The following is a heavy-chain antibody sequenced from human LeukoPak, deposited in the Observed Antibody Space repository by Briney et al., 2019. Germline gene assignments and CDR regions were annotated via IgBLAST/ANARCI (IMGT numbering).Heavy chain of an antibody. J-gene: IGHJ3*02. D-gene: IGHD3-22*01. CDR3: ARDLIYYDRSGYHNDAFDI. Sequence: SETLSLTCAVSGGSISSSNWWSWVRQPPGKGLEWIGEIYHSGSTNYNPSLKSRVTISLDTSKNQFSLKLSSVTAADTAVYYCARDLIYYDRSGYHNDAFDIWGQGTMVTVSS. V-gene: IGHV4-4*02. CDR1: GGSISSSNW. CDR2: IYHSGST.